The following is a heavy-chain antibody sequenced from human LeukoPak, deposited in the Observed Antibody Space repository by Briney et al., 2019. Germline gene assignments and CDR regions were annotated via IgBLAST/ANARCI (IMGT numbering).Heavy chain of an antibody. J-gene: IGHJ4*02. V-gene: IGHV3-7*01. CDR1: GFTVSSNY. Sequence: GGSLRLSCAASGFTVSSNYMSWVRQAPGKGLEWVANIKQDGSEKYYVDSVKGRFTISRDNAKNSLCLQMNSLRAEDTAVYYCAREGLRWAAAGRWGQGTLVTVSS. CDR3: AREGLRWAAAGR. D-gene: IGHD6-13*01. CDR2: IKQDGSEK.